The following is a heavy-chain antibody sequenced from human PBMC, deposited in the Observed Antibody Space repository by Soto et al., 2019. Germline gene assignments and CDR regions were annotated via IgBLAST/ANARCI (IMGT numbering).Heavy chain of an antibody. CDR1: GGSFSGYY. J-gene: IGHJ6*02. CDR2: INHSGST. Sequence: SETLSLTCAVYGGSFSGYYWSWIRQPPGKGLEWIGEINHSGSTNYNPSLKSRVTISVDTSKNQFSLKLSSVTAADTAVCYCARGVGYDFWSGYYLYYYGMDVWGQGTTVTVSS. V-gene: IGHV4-34*01. CDR3: ARGVGYDFWSGYYLYYYGMDV. D-gene: IGHD3-3*01.